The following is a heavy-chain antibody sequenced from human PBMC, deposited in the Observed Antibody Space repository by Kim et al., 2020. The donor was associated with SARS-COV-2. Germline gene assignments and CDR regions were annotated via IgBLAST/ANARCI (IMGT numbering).Heavy chain of an antibody. Sequence: CEKDRFTIARDNSKNAVYLQMNSLRAEDTAVYYCARDRDGYSYGSSGMDVWGQGTTVTVSS. V-gene: IGHV3-30*07. D-gene: IGHD5-18*01. CDR3: ARDRDGYSYGSSGMDV. J-gene: IGHJ6*02.